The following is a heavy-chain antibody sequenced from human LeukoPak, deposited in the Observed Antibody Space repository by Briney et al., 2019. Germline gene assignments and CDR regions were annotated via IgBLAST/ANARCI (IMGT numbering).Heavy chain of an antibody. CDR3: ARLDGILTGYYTYCFDY. D-gene: IGHD3-9*01. Sequence: SETLSLTCAVYGGSFSGYYWSWIRQPPGKGLEWIGEINHSGNTNYNPSLKSRVTISVDTSKNQFSLKLSSVTAADTAVYYCARLDGILTGYYTYCFDYWGQGTLVTVSS. J-gene: IGHJ4*02. V-gene: IGHV4-34*01. CDR2: INHSGNT. CDR1: GGSFSGYY.